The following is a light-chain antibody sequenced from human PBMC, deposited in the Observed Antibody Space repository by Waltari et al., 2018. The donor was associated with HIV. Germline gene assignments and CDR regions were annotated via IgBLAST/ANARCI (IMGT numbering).Light chain of an antibody. V-gene: IGLV2-23*01. CDR3: CSYAGTNWV. Sequence: QSALTQPASVPGSPGQSITISCTGTTSEVGSFNIASWYQQHPGKAPKLMIYEGSKRPSGVSNRFSGSKSGNMASLTISGLQAEDEADYYCCSYAGTNWVFGGGTKLTVL. CDR2: EGS. J-gene: IGLJ3*02. CDR1: TSEVGSFNI.